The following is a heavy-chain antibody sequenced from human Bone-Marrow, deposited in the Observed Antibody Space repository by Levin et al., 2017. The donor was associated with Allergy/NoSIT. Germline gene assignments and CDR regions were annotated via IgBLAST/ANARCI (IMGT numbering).Heavy chain of an antibody. CDR1: GGSISSYY. CDR2: IYYSGST. J-gene: IGHJ6*03. D-gene: IGHD4-23*01. V-gene: IGHV4-59*01. Sequence: SSETLSLTCTVSGGSISSYYWSWIRQPPGKGLEWIGYIYYSGSTNYNPSLKSRVTISVDTSKNQFSLKLSSVTAADTAVYYCARNSDVYYYYMDVWGKGTTVTVSS. CDR3: ARNSDVYYYYMDV.